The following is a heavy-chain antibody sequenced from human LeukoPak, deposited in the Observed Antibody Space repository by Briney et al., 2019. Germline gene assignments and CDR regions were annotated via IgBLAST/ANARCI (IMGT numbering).Heavy chain of an antibody. CDR1: GGSFSGYY. CDR3: ARRPRMAAHKLDY. Sequence: PSETLSLTCAVYGGSFSGYYWSWIRQPPGKGLEWIGEINHSGSTNYSPSLKSRVTISVDTSKNQFSLKLSSVTAADTAVYYCARRPRMAAHKLDYWGQGTLVTVSS. D-gene: IGHD6-25*01. J-gene: IGHJ4*02. V-gene: IGHV4-34*01. CDR2: INHSGST.